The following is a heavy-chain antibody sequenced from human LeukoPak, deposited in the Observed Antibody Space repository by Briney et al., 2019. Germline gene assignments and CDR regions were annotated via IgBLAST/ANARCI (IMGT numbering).Heavy chain of an antibody. D-gene: IGHD2-15*01. Sequence: SETLSLTCTVSGGSISSADYYWNWIRQHPGKGLEWIGYIYYSGTTYYNPSLKSRVSISLDTSKNQFSLKLSSVTAADTAVYYCARVNQPYCSGGSCYYKLLFYFDYWGQGTLVTVSS. V-gene: IGHV4-31*03. CDR3: ARVNQPYCSGGSCYYKLLFYFDY. J-gene: IGHJ4*02. CDR2: IYYSGTT. CDR1: GGSISSADYY.